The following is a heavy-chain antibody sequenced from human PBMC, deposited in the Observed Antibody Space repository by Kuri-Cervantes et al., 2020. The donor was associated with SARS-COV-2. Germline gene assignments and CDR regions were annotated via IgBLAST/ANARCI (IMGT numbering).Heavy chain of an antibody. J-gene: IGHJ6*03. V-gene: IGHV3-21*01. D-gene: IGHD1-26*01. CDR3: ARVVEWMVYYYMDV. Sequence: GGSLRLSCEVSGFSLSRYTMNWVRQAPGKALEWVSSISSSSSYIYYADSVKGRFTISRDNAKNSLYLQMNSLRAEDTAVYYCARVVEWMVYYYMDVWGKGTTVTVSS. CDR2: ISSSSSYI. CDR1: GFSLSRYT.